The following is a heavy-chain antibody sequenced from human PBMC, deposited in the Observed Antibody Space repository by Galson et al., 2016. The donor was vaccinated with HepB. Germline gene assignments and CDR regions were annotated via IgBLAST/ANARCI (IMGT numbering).Heavy chain of an antibody. CDR3: TRERGSHGFDY. CDR2: INPIAGTT. Sequence: QSGAEVKKPGASVKVSCKASGYTFIIYYIHWVRQAPGQGLEWMGIINPIAGTTTYEQRFQGRLTLTRDTSTSTVYMDLSSLTSEDTAVYYCTRERGSHGFDYWGQGTLVTVSS. V-gene: IGHV1-46*01. J-gene: IGHJ4*02. CDR1: GYTFIIYY. D-gene: IGHD3-16*01.